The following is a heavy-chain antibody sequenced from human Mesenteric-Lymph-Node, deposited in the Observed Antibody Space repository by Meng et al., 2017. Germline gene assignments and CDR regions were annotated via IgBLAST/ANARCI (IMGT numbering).Heavy chain of an antibody. D-gene: IGHD1-14*01. CDR2: ISAYNGNT. V-gene: IGHV1-18*01. CDR3: ARDLPGGTKGTWLDL. J-gene: IGHJ5*02. Sequence: QVQLVHSGAEVEKPGASVKVSCKASGYTFTSYGISWVRQAPGQGLEWMGWISAYNGNTNYAQKLQGRFTMTTDTSTSTAYMELRSLRSDDTAVYYCARDLPGGTKGTWLDLWGQGTLVTVSS. CDR1: GYTFTSYG.